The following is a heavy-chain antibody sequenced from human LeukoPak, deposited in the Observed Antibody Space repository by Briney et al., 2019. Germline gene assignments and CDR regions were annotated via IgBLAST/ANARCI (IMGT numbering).Heavy chain of an antibody. V-gene: IGHV3-48*04. D-gene: IGHD4-17*01. J-gene: IGHJ4*02. CDR3: ASATTVTASKSFDY. CDR2: ISGSSSTI. Sequence: SGGSLRLSCAASGFTFSSYSMNWVRQAPGKGLEGVSYISGSSSTIYYADSVKGRFTTSRDNAKNSLYLQMNSLRAEDTAIYYCASATTVTASKSFDYWGQGTLVTVSS. CDR1: GFTFSSYS.